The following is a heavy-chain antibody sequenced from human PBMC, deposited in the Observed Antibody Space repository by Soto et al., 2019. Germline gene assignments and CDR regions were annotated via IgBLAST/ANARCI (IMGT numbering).Heavy chain of an antibody. D-gene: IGHD2-2*01. Sequence: SETLSLTCTVSGGSISSGGYYWSWILQHPGKGLEWIGYIYYSGSTYYNPSLKSRVTISVDTSKNQFSLKLSSVTAADTAVYYCARGEIVVVPAATPWGGMDVWGQGTTVP. CDR1: GGSISSGGYY. J-gene: IGHJ6*02. CDR2: IYYSGST. CDR3: ARGEIVVVPAATPWGGMDV. V-gene: IGHV4-31*03.